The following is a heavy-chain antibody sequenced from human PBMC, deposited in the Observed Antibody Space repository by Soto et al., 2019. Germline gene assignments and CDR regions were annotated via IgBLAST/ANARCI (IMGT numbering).Heavy chain of an antibody. D-gene: IGHD3-22*01. J-gene: IGHJ5*02. V-gene: IGHV4-31*03. Sequence: TSETLSLTCTVSGGSINSGGYYWSWIRQHPGKGLEWIGYIYYSGSTYYNPSLKSRVTMSLDTSKNQFSLKLSSVTAADTAVYYCARDYSDSSGNWFDPWGQGTLVTVSS. CDR1: GGSINSGGYY. CDR3: ARDYSDSSGNWFDP. CDR2: IYYSGST.